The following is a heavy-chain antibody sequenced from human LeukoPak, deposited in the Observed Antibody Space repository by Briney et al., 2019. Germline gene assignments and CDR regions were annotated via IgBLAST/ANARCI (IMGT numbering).Heavy chain of an antibody. J-gene: IGHJ4*02. D-gene: IGHD3-22*01. CDR1: GGSFSGYY. CDR2: INHSGST. V-gene: IGHV4-34*01. Sequence: SETLSLTCAVYGGSFSGYYWSWIRQPPGKGLEWIGEINHSGSTNYNPSLKSRVTIPVDTSKNQFSLKLSSVTAADTAVYYCARGRTPYYYDSSGYKYYFDYWGQGTLVIVSS. CDR3: ARGRTPYYYDSSGYKYYFDY.